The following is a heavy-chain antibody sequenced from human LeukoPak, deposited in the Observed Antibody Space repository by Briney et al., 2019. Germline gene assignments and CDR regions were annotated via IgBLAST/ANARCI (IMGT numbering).Heavy chain of an antibody. CDR2: ISCSGGST. D-gene: IGHD1-14*01. CDR3: AKDPDPHEYYYYYMDV. J-gene: IGHJ6*03. V-gene: IGHV3-23*01. CDR1: GFTFSSYA. Sequence: GGSLRLSCAASGFTFSSYAMSWVRQAPGKGLEWVSAISCSGGSTYYADSVKGRFTISRDNSKNTLYLQMNSLRAEDTAVYYCAKDPDPHEYYYYYMDVWGKGTTVTVSS.